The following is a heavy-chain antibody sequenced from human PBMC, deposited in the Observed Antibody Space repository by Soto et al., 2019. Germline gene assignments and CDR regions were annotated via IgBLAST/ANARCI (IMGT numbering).Heavy chain of an antibody. Sequence: PGGSLRLSCVASGFTFSNYAMSWVRQAPGKGLEWVSSINVDSTTYYADSVKGRFTISRDNSKNTLYLQMNSLRAEDTAVYYCAKNYYFDYWGQGTLVTSPQ. CDR3: AKNYYFDY. V-gene: IGHV3-23*01. CDR1: GFTFSNYA. CDR2: INVDSTT. J-gene: IGHJ4*02.